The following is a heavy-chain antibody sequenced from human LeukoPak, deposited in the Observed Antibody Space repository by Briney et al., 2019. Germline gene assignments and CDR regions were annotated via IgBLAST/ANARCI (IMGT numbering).Heavy chain of an antibody. CDR2: IYYSGST. CDR1: GDSISSRRYC. V-gene: IGHV4-39*01. CDR3: TRALVVVIRH. D-gene: IGHD3-22*01. J-gene: IGHJ4*02. Sequence: SETLSLTCTVSGDSISSRRYCWGWIRQPPGKGLEWIGSIYYSGSTYYNTSLKSRVTISVDTSKNQFSLKLSSVIAADTAVYYCTRALVVVIRHWRRGTLVTVSS.